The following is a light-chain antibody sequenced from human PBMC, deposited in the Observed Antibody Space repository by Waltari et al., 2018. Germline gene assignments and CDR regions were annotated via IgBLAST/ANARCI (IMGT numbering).Light chain of an antibody. Sequence: DIQMSQSPSSLSASVGDRVTITCPASQNISNYLKWYQQKPGKAPKLLIYDASNLETGVPSRFSGSGSGTDCTFTISSLQPEDIATYYCQQYDNLPSYTFGQGTKLEIK. J-gene: IGKJ2*01. CDR2: DAS. CDR3: QQYDNLPSYT. V-gene: IGKV1-33*01. CDR1: QNISNY.